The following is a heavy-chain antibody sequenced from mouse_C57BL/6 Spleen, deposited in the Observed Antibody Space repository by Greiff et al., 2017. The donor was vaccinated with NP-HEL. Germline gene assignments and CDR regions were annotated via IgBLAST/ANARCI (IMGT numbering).Heavy chain of an antibody. J-gene: IGHJ4*01. CDR1: GYNFTSYW. Sequence: QVQLQQPGAELVKPGASVKLSCKASGYNFTSYWMHWVKQRPGQGLEWIGNINPSNGGTNYNEKFKSKATLTVDKSSSTAYLQLSSLTSEDSAVYYCARGGDYYYAMDYWGQGTSVTVSS. V-gene: IGHV1-53*01. CDR2: INPSNGGT. D-gene: IGHD2-4*01. CDR3: ARGGDYYYAMDY.